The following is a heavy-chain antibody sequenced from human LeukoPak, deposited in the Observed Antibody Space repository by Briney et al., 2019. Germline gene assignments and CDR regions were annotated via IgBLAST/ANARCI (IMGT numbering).Heavy chain of an antibody. CDR1: GSTFSNYA. V-gene: IGHV3-23*01. D-gene: IGHD1-1*01. CDR2: ISGSGGTT. CDR3: AKGWNDYSL. J-gene: IGHJ4*02. Sequence: GGSLRLSCAASGSTFSNYAMSWVRQAPGTGLEWVSLISGSGGTTYYAESVKGRFTISRDNSKNTLWLQMNSLRADDTAVYYCAKGWNDYSLWGQGTLVTVSS.